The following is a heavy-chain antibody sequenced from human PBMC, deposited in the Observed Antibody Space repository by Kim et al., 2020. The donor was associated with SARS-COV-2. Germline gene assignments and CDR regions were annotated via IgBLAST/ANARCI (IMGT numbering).Heavy chain of an antibody. CDR1: GFTFSSYS. J-gene: IGHJ4*02. Sequence: GGSLRLSCAASGFTFSSYSMNWVRQAPGKGLEWVSSISSSSSYIYYADSVKGRFTISRDNAKNSLYLQMNSLRAEDTAVYYCAAYYYGSGSYVYWGQGTLVTVSS. CDR2: ISSSSSYI. CDR3: AAYYYGSGSYVY. D-gene: IGHD3-10*01. V-gene: IGHV3-21*01.